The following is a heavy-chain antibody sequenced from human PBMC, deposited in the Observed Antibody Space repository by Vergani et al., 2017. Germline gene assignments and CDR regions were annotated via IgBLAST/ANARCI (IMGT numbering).Heavy chain of an antibody. Sequence: QLQLQESGPGLVKPSETLSLTCTVSGGSISSSSYYWGWIRQPPGKGLEWIGSIYYSGSTYYNPSLKSRVTISVDTSKNQFSLKLSSVTAADTAVYYCARQLPPWGRLYGMDVWGQGTTVTVSS. CDR1: GGSISSSSYY. V-gene: IGHV4-39*01. J-gene: IGHJ6*02. CDR3: ARQLPPWGRLYGMDV. CDR2: IYYSGST. D-gene: IGHD3-16*01.